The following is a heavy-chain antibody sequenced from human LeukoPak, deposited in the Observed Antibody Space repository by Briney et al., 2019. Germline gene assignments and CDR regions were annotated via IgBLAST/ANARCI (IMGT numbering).Heavy chain of an antibody. CDR1: GITFSSYS. CDR3: SRDLGGSGWSLGAY. V-gene: IGHV3-48*01. J-gene: IGHJ4*02. Sequence: GGSLRLSCVASGITFSSYSMNWVRQAPGKGLEWVSYISSFSGTINYADSVKGRFTMSRDNSRKMLYLQMSSLRPEDTAVYYCSRDLGGSGWSLGAYWGQGTLVTVSS. D-gene: IGHD6-19*01. CDR2: ISSFSGTI.